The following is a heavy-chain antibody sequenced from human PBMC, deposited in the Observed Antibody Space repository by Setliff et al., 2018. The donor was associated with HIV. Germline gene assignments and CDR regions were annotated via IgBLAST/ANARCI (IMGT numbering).Heavy chain of an antibody. J-gene: IGHJ4*02. CDR2: INFSTGTT. D-gene: IGHD5-12*01. V-gene: IGHV3-48*01. Sequence: GGSLRLSCAASGFTFNSYSMNWVRQAPGKGPEWISYINFSTGTTSYEESVKGRFTISRDNAKNSLYLQMNSLRAEDTAVYYCAKDSEFFPVPDRSGYMDYWGQGTPVTVSS. CDR3: AKDSEFFPVPDRSGYMDY. CDR1: GFTFNSYS.